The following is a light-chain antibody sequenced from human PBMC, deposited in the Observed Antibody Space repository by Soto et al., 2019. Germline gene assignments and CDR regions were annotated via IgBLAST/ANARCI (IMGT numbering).Light chain of an antibody. CDR2: GAS. CDR3: QQYNNWPLYT. Sequence: EIVMTQSPATLSVSPGERATLTCRASQSVSSSLAWYQQKPGQAPRLLIYGASTRATCIPARFSGSRSGTEFTLTISSLQSEDFAVYYCQQYNNWPLYTFGQGTKLEIK. J-gene: IGKJ2*01. V-gene: IGKV3-15*01. CDR1: QSVSSS.